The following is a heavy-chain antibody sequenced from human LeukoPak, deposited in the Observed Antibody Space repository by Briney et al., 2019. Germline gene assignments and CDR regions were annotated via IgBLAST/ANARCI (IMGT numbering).Heavy chain of an antibody. CDR1: GFTFSSYG. CDR2: ISSSSSTI. Sequence: GGSLRLSCAASGFTFSSYGMSWVRQAPGKGLEWVSYISSSSSTIYYADSVKGRFTISRDNAKNSLYLQMNSLRAEDTAVYYCARAGLSGSYYWGIDYWGQGTLVTVSS. CDR3: ARAGLSGSYYWGIDY. D-gene: IGHD1-26*01. J-gene: IGHJ4*02. V-gene: IGHV3-48*01.